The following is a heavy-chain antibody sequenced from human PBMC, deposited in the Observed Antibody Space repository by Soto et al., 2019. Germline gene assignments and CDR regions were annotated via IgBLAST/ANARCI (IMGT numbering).Heavy chain of an antibody. CDR1: GGSFSGYY. D-gene: IGHD6-19*01. J-gene: IGHJ3*02. CDR3: ARTGYSSGWYKAAFDI. Sequence: QVQLQQWGAGLLKPSETLSLTCAVYGGSFSGYYWSCIRQPPGKGLDLIGEINHSGSTKYNQSLKSRVTISVDTSKTQFSLKLSAVTAADTAGYYCARTGYSSGWYKAAFDIWGQRTMVTVSS. CDR2: INHSGST. V-gene: IGHV4-34*01.